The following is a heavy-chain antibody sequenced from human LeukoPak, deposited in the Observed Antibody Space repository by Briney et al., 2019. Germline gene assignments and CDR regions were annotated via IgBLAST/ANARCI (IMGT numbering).Heavy chain of an antibody. CDR3: AADQAEYCDGDCYNV. J-gene: IGHJ6*02. V-gene: IGHV1-58*01. CDR2: IVVGSGNT. CDR1: GFTFTSSA. D-gene: IGHD2-21*02. Sequence: ASVKVSCKASGFTFTSSAVQWVRQARGQRLEWIGWIVVGSGNTNYAQKFQERVTITRDMSTSTAYMELSSLRSEDTAVYHCAADQAEYCDGDCYNVWGQGTTVTVSS.